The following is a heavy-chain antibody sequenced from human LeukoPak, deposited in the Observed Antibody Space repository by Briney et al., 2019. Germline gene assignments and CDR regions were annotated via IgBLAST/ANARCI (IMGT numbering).Heavy chain of an antibody. CDR2: IYYTGST. J-gene: IGHJ6*03. CDR3: ARVVYSGYDFRGAMDV. V-gene: IGHV4-59*01. D-gene: IGHD5-12*01. Sequence: PSETLSLTCTISGGSISSYYWSWIRQPPGKGLEWIGYIYYTGSTNHNPSRKSRVTISVDTSKNQFSLKLSSVTAADTAVYYCARVVYSGYDFRGAMDVWGKGTTVTVSS. CDR1: GGSISSYY.